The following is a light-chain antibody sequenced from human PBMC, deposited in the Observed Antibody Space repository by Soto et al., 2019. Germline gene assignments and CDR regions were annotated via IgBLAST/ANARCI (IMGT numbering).Light chain of an antibody. CDR1: QSVSSN. J-gene: IGKJ1*01. V-gene: IGKV3-15*01. CDR3: QQDGTPWT. CDR2: NAS. Sequence: EIVMTQSPATLPLSPGERATLSCRASQSVSSNLAWYQQKPGQAPRLLIYNASTRATGIPASVSGSGSVTDITLTIIRPEHEAFAVYYRQQDGTPWTFGQGTKLDIK.